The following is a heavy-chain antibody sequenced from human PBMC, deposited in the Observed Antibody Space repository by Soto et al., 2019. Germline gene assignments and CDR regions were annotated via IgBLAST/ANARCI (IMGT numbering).Heavy chain of an antibody. CDR3: ANDLHSGSSPRRGGFDI. D-gene: IGHD6-6*01. Sequence: SVKVSCKASGGTFSSYAISWVRQAPGQGLEWMGGIIPIFGTANYAQKFQGRVTITADESTSTAYMELSSLRSEDTAVYYCANDLHSGSSPRRGGFDIWGQGTMVTVSS. V-gene: IGHV1-69*13. CDR1: GGTFSSYA. CDR2: IIPIFGTA. J-gene: IGHJ3*02.